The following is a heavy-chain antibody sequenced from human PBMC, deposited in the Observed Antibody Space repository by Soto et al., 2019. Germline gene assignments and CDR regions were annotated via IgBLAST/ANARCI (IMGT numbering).Heavy chain of an antibody. V-gene: IGHV5-51*01. D-gene: IGHD4-17*01. J-gene: IGHJ4*02. CDR1: GYTFTIYW. CDR3: ARPANTVADHFDL. CDR2: IYPSDSDT. Sequence: GESLKISCQVAGYTFTIYWIGWVRQMPGKGLEWMGIIYPSDSDTRYSPSFQGQVTISADQSINTAYLQWDSLKASDTAIYYCARPANTVADHFDLWGQGTPVTVSS.